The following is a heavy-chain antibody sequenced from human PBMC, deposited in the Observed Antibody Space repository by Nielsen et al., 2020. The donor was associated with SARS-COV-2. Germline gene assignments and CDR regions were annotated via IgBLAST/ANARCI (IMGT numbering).Heavy chain of an antibody. CDR1: GFTFDDYG. Sequence: GESLKISCAASGFTFDDYGMRWVRQAPGKGLEWVSGINWNGGSTGYADSVKGRFTISRDNAKHSLYLQMNSLRAADTAVYYCARVVSGYYGMDVWGQGTTVTVSS. CDR2: INWNGGST. CDR3: ARVVSGYYGMDV. D-gene: IGHD3-10*01. V-gene: IGHV3-20*04. J-gene: IGHJ6*02.